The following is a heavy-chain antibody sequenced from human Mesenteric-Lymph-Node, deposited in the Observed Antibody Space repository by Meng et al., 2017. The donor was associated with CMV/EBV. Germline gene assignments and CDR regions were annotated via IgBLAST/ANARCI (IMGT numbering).Heavy chain of an antibody. CDR1: GFSVNYIY. Sequence: GGSLRLSCAASGFSVNYIYMSWVRQAPGKGLEWVSIMYSGGTTYYADSVKGRFTISRDNSKNTLFLQMNNLEAEDTAMYYCARHPPGGDYYYGMDVWGQGTTVTVSS. V-gene: IGHV3-66*04. CDR2: MYSGGTT. CDR3: ARHPPGGDYYYGMDV. J-gene: IGHJ6*02. D-gene: IGHD2-15*01.